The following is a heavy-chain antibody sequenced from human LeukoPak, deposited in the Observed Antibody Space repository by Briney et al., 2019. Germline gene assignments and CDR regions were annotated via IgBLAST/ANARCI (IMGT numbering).Heavy chain of an antibody. V-gene: IGHV3-48*01. D-gene: IGHD1-26*01. CDR3: ARAPDELLAAPDY. Sequence: GGSLRLSCAASGFTFSSYSMNWVRQAPGKGLEWVSYISSSSSTIYYADSVKGRFTISRDNAKNSLYLQMNSLRAEDTAVYYCARAPDELLAAPDYWGQGTLVTVSS. CDR1: GFTFSSYS. J-gene: IGHJ4*02. CDR2: ISSSSSTI.